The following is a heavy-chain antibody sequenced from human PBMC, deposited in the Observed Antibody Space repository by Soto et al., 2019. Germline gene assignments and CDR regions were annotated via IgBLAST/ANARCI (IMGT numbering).Heavy chain of an antibody. CDR1: GLTFSSYA. V-gene: IGHV3-23*01. CDR3: AKAIRTYFDFDY. Sequence: VQLLESGGGLVQPGGSLRLSCAASGLTFSSYAMNWVRQAPGKGLEWVSGISGSGGGTYYADSVKGRFTISRDNSKNTLYLQMNSLRAEDTAVYYCAKAIRTYFDFDYWGQGTLVTVSS. J-gene: IGHJ4*02. D-gene: IGHD2-21*01. CDR2: ISGSGGGT.